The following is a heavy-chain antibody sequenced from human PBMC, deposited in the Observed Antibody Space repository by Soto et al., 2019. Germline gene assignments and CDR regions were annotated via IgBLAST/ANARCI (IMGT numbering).Heavy chain of an antibody. J-gene: IGHJ4*02. V-gene: IGHV1-69*12. Sequence: QVRLVQSGAEVKKPGSSVKVSCKASGVTFSTETISWVRQAPGQGLEWMGGIIPIFGTPQYAQRLQGRVTITADEATYTSYRERSSLRSDDTAMDFSARSGDYEWQGGFGGQGTLVSVSS. CDR1: GVTFSTET. CDR3: ARSGDYEWQGGF. D-gene: IGHD2-21*02. CDR2: IIPIFGTP.